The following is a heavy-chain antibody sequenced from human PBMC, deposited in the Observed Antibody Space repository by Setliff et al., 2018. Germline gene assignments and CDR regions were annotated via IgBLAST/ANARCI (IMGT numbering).Heavy chain of an antibody. J-gene: IGHJ5*02. Sequence: GGSLRLSCAASALTFSRYWMNWVRQAPGKGLEWVATLSDDGSNEFYADSVKGRFTIFRDNSKNTLYLQMSSLRPDDTAMYYCARDQFRKSGGLYSWGQGTLVTVSS. CDR1: ALTFSRYW. V-gene: IGHV3-30*03. CDR3: ARDQFRKSGGLYS. D-gene: IGHD2-15*01. CDR2: LSDDGSNE.